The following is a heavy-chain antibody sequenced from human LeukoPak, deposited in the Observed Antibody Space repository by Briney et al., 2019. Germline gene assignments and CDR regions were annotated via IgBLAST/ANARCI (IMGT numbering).Heavy chain of an antibody. D-gene: IGHD5-18*01. CDR3: ARVAGLDTEGG. Sequence: GGSLRLSCAASGFTFSSYSMNWVRQAPGKGLEWVSSISSSSSYIYYADSVKGRFTISRDNAKNSLYLQMNSLRAEDTAVYYCARVAGLDTEGGWGQGTLVTVSS. CDR2: ISSSSSYI. J-gene: IGHJ4*02. CDR1: GFTFSSYS. V-gene: IGHV3-21*01.